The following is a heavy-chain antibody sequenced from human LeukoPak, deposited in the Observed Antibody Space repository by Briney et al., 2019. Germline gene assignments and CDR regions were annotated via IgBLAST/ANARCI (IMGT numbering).Heavy chain of an antibody. D-gene: IGHD3-22*01. CDR2: IIPIFGTA. Sequence: GASVKVSCKASGGTFGSYAISWVRQAPGQGLEWMGGIIPIFGTANYAQKFQGRVTITTDESTSTAYMELSSLRSEDTAVYYCARAPPGYYDSSGYWDLWGQGTLVTVSS. V-gene: IGHV1-69*05. J-gene: IGHJ4*02. CDR3: ARAPPGYYDSSGYWDL. CDR1: GGTFGSYA.